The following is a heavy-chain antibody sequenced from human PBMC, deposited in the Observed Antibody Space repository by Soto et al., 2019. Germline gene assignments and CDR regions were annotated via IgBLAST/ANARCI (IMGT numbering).Heavy chain of an antibody. Sequence: GASVKVSCKASGGTFSSYTISWVRQAPGQGLEWMGRIIPILGIANYAQKFQGRVTITADKSTSTAYMELSSLRSEDTAVYYCARGYGVTNPFDYWGQGTLVTVSS. D-gene: IGHD4-17*01. CDR1: GGTFSSYT. V-gene: IGHV1-69*02. J-gene: IGHJ4*02. CDR3: ARGYGVTNPFDY. CDR2: IIPILGIA.